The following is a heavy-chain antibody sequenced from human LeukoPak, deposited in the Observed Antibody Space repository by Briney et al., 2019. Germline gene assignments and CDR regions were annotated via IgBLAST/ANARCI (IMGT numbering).Heavy chain of an antibody. Sequence: PGGSLRLSCAASGFTFSNYWMSWVRQAPGKGLEWVANIKQDGSEKNYVGSVKGRFTISRDNAKNSLYLQMNSLRAEDTAVYYCARETSWSGRDYWGQGTLVTVSS. CDR3: ARETSWSGRDY. J-gene: IGHJ4*02. CDR2: IKQDGSEK. V-gene: IGHV3-7*05. D-gene: IGHD3-10*01. CDR1: GFTFSNYW.